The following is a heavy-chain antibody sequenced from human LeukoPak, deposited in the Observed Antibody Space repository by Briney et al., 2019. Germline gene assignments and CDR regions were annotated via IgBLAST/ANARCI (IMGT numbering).Heavy chain of an antibody. V-gene: IGHV1-18*01. Sequence: ASVKVSCKASGYTFTSYGISWVRQAPGQGLEWMGWISAYNGNTNYAQKLQGRVTMTTDTSTSTAYMELRSLRSDDTAVYYCARDRPNRYYDILTGAIDYWGQGTLVTVSS. J-gene: IGHJ4*02. CDR3: ARDRPNRYYDILTGAIDY. CDR1: GYTFTSYG. D-gene: IGHD3-9*01. CDR2: ISAYNGNT.